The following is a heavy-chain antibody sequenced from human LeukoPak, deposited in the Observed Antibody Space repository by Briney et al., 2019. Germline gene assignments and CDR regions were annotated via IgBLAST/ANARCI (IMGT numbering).Heavy chain of an antibody. Sequence: PGGSLRLSCAASGFTFDDYDMSWVRQAPGKGLEWVSHIYWNGCSTGYADSVKGRFTISRQSAKHSLSPQKHSLRREDTAVYYCARGGDTGYSRDSWGQGTLVTV. V-gene: IGHV3-20*04. D-gene: IGHD3-9*01. CDR2: IYWNGCST. J-gene: IGHJ1*01. CDR3: ARGGDTGYSRDS. CDR1: GFTFDDYD.